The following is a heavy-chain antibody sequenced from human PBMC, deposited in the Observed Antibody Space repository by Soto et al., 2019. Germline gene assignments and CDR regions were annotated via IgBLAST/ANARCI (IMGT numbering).Heavy chain of an antibody. J-gene: IGHJ6*02. V-gene: IGHV4-39*01. Sequence: PSETLSLTCTVSGGSISSSSYYWGWIRQPPGKGLEWIGSIYYSGSTYYNPSLKSRVTISVDTSKNQFSLKLSSVTAADTAVYYCARSYYDFWSGYFRYDVTPHMDVWGQGTTVTVSS. CDR2: IYYSGST. CDR3: ARSYYDFWSGYFRYDVTPHMDV. CDR1: GGSISSSSYY. D-gene: IGHD3-3*01.